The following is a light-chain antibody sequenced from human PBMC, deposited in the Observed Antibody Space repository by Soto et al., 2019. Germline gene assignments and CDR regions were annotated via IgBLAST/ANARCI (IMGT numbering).Light chain of an antibody. CDR3: LQHNTYPLT. CDR2: GAS. CDR1: QGISHY. V-gene: IGKV1-17*03. J-gene: IGKJ4*01. Sequence: DIQMTQSPSAVSASVGERVTITCRASQGISHYLAWYQQRPGRVPKRLIYGASTLESGVPSRFSGSRSGTEFTLTISSLQPEDFSTYYCLQHNTYPLTFGGGTKVE.